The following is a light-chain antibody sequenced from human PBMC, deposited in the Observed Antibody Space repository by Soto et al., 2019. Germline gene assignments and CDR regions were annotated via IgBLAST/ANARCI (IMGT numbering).Light chain of an antibody. J-gene: IGKJ5*01. CDR1: QSLVHRDGNTY. V-gene: IGKV2-30*02. CDR2: KVS. Sequence: DVVANQYTLSLPVTLGQAASISCRSSQSLVHRDGNTYLSWFRQRPGQSPRRLIYKVSNREAGVPDRFSGSGSGTDFTLKISRVEAEDVGLYYCMQGSHWPPITVGQGTRLESK. CDR3: MQGSHWPPIT.